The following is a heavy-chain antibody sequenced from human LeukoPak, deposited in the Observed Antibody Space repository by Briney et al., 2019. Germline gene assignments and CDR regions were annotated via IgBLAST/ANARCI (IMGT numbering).Heavy chain of an antibody. CDR2: IDPSDSYT. J-gene: IGHJ5*02. CDR3: ARIVVVPAAIGGWFDP. V-gene: IGHV5-10-1*01. Sequence: GESLKISCKGSGYSFTSYWISWVRQMPGKGLEWMGRIDPSDSYTNYSPSFQGHVTISADKSISTAYLQWSSLKASDAAMYYCARIVVVPAAIGGWFDPWGQGTLVTVSS. D-gene: IGHD2-2*01. CDR1: GYSFTSYW.